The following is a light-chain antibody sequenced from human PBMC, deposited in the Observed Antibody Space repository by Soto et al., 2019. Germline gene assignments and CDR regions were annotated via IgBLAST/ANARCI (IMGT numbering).Light chain of an antibody. V-gene: IGKV1-27*01. CDR2: AAS. CDR1: QGISIY. J-gene: IGKJ4*01. Sequence: DIQMTQSPSTLSGSVGDRVTITCRASQGISIYLAWYQQKPGKVPKLLIYAASTLQSGVPSRFSGSGSGTDFTLTISSLHPEDVATYYCHNYNSAPLTFGGGTKVDIK. CDR3: HNYNSAPLT.